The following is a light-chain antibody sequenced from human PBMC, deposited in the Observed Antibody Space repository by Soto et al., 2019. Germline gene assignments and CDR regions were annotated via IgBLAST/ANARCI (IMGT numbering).Light chain of an antibody. J-gene: IGKJ4*01. Sequence: DIQLTQSPSSVSASVGDRVTITCRASQGISSSLGWYQKKPGKAPHLLIYSISSLQRGVPSRFCGTGSGTDITLTISSLQPEDFATYYCHQADSFPLTFGGGTKVEIK. V-gene: IGKV1-12*01. CDR2: SIS. CDR1: QGISSS. CDR3: HQADSFPLT.